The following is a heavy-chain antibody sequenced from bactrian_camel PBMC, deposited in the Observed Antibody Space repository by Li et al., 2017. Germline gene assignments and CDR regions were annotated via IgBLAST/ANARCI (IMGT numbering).Heavy chain of an antibody. J-gene: IGHJ4*01. V-gene: IGHV3S53*01. CDR2: IWTSGGNT. D-gene: IGHD5*01. CDR1: GDTSRIAT. Sequence: HVQLVESGGGSVHSGESLRLSCAASGDTSRIATRAWFRQATGKEREGVGSIWTSGGNTHYADSVKGRFTISQNNAKDTIYLQMNKLKPDDTAMYYCAADVDCGSAKPWTTGWHWTLTDFGFWARGPRSPSP.